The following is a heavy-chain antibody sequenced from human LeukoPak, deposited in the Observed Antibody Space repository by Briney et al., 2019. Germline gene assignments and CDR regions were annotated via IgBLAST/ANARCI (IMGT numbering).Heavy chain of an antibody. CDR1: GFTFSSYE. J-gene: IGHJ6*03. Sequence: GSLRLSCAASGFTFSSYEMNWVRQASGKGLEWVSYISSSGSTIYYADSVKGRFTISRDNAKNSLYLQMNSLRAEDTAVYYCARGPPYYYDSSGYYYYYMDVWGKGTTVTVSS. D-gene: IGHD3-22*01. CDR3: ARGPPYYYDSSGYYYYYMDV. V-gene: IGHV3-48*03. CDR2: ISSSGSTI.